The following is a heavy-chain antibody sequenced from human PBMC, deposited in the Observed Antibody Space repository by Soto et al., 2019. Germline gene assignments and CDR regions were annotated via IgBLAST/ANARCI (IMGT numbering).Heavy chain of an antibody. J-gene: IGHJ6*02. D-gene: IGHD4-17*01. CDR2: IYYSGST. Sequence: KTSETLSLTCTLSGGSISSGGYYWSWIRQHRGKGLEWIGYIYYSGSTYYNPSLKSRVTISVDTSKNQFSLKLSSVTAADTAVYYCARDRGDHYYYYGMDVWGQGTTVTVSS. CDR3: ARDRGDHYYYYGMDV. CDR1: GGSISSGGYY. V-gene: IGHV4-31*03.